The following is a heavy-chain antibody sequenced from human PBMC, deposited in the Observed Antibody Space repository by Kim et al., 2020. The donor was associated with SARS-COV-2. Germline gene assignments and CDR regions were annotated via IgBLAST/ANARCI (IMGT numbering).Heavy chain of an antibody. Sequence: GGSLRLSCTASGFTFGDYAMSWFRQAPGKGLEWVGFIRSKAYGGTTEYAASVKGRFTISRDDSKSIAYLQMNSLKTEDTAVYYCTREGIAAADQGDAVVYFQHWGQGTLVTVSS. D-gene: IGHD6-13*01. J-gene: IGHJ1*01. CDR3: TREGIAAADQGDAVVYFQH. CDR2: IRSKAYGGTT. CDR1: GFTFGDYA. V-gene: IGHV3-49*03.